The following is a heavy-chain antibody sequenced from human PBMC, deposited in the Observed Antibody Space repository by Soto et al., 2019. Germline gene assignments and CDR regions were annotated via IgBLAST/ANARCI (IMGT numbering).Heavy chain of an antibody. CDR1: GFTFSSYS. CDR3: ARDKDWAFDY. CDR2: IFTTGTTV. V-gene: IGHV3-48*03. J-gene: IGHJ4*02. Sequence: GGSLRLSCVASGFTFSSYSIVWVRQAPGKGLEWVSYIFTTGTTVYYADSVKGRFTVSRDNAKNSLFLLLNSLRAEDTAVYYCARDKDWAFDYWGQGTLVTVSS. D-gene: IGHD3-9*01.